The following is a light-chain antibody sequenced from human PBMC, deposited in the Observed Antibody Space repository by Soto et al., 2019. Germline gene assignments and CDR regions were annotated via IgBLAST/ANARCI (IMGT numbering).Light chain of an antibody. V-gene: IGKV3-11*01. J-gene: IGKJ3*01. CDR2: DAS. CDR3: HQRSNWPPS. CDR1: QSVSSL. Sequence: EIVLTQSPATLSLSPGERATLSCRASQSVSSLLAWYQQKPGQAPRLLIYDASNRATGIPARFSGSGSGTDFTLTISGLEPEDFAIYYCHQRSNWPPSFGPGTTVDI.